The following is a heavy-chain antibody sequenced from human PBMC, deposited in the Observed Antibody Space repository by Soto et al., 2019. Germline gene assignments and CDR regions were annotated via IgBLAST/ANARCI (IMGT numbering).Heavy chain of an antibody. V-gene: IGHV4-30-2*01. Sequence: QLQLQEPGSGLVKPSQTLSLTCAVSGGSISSGGYSWSWIRQPPGKGLEWIGYIYHSGSTYYNPSLKSRVTISVDRSKNQFSLKLSAVTAAYTAVYYCARVPDYWGQGTLVTVSS. CDR3: ARVPDY. CDR2: IYHSGST. J-gene: IGHJ4*02. CDR1: GGSISSGGYS.